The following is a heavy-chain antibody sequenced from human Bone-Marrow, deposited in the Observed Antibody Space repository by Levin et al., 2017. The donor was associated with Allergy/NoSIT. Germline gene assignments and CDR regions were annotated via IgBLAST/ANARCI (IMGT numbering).Heavy chain of an antibody. CDR3: ARDVGPTYGWFDP. CDR2: VYFSGYT. Sequence: SSQTLSLTCSVSGGSIDNSYWNWIRQSPGKGLEWIGYVYFSGYTMYNPSLKSRVAISVDTSKNQVSLTVNSLTAADTAIYYCARDVGPTYGWFDPWGQGTLVTVS. J-gene: IGHJ5*02. D-gene: IGHD1-26*01. CDR1: GGSIDNSY. V-gene: IGHV4-59*01.